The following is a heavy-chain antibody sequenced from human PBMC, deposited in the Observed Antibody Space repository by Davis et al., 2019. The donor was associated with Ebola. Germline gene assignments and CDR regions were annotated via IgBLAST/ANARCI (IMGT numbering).Heavy chain of an antibody. CDR3: ASDFRGIYSM. CDR1: GFTVSSNY. Sequence: GESLKISCAASGFTVSSNYMSWVRQAPGKGLEWVSVIYSGGSTYYADSVKGRFTISRDNSKNTLYLQMNSLRAEDMAVYYCASDFRGIYSMWGQGTLVTVSS. CDR2: IYSGGST. D-gene: IGHD4-11*01. J-gene: IGHJ4*02. V-gene: IGHV3-66*01.